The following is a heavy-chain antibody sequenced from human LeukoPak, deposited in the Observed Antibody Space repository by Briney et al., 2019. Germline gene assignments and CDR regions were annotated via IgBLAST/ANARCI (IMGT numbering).Heavy chain of an antibody. Sequence: GGSLRLSCAASGFTVSRNYMSWVRQAPGKGLEWVSVIYSGGRTHYADSVKGRFTISRDNSKNTLYLQMNRLRAEDTAVYYCARAGPSSSWHQFDYWGQGTLVTVSS. D-gene: IGHD6-13*01. V-gene: IGHV3-66*01. CDR2: IYSGGRT. CDR1: GFTVSRNY. J-gene: IGHJ4*02. CDR3: ARAGPSSSWHQFDY.